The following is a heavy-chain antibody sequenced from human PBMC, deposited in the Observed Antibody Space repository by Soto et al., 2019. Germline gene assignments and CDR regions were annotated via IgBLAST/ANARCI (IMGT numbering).Heavy chain of an antibody. CDR1: GFTFSSYS. Sequence: PGGSLRLSCAASGFTFSSYSMNWVRQAPGKGLEWVSSISSSSSYIYYADSVKGRFTISRDNAKNSMYLQMNSLRAEDTAVYYCAREGEDDSSGYYPGQIDYWGQGTLVTVS. CDR3: AREGEDDSSGYYPGQIDY. CDR2: ISSSSSYI. J-gene: IGHJ4*02. V-gene: IGHV3-21*01. D-gene: IGHD3-22*01.